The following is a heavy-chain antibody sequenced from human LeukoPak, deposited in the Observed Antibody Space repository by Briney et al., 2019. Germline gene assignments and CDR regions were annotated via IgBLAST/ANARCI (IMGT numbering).Heavy chain of an antibody. V-gene: IGHV3-7*01. J-gene: IGHJ3*02. CDR3: AKGSSRPPNAFDI. CDR2: IRQDGSEK. D-gene: IGHD6-6*01. Sequence: GGSLRLSCAASGFTFSGHWMSWVRQAPGKGLEWVASIRQDGSEKHYVDSVEGRFIISRDNAKNSLHLQMNSLRAEDTAVYYCAKGSSRPPNAFDIWGQGTLVTVSS. CDR1: GFTFSGHW.